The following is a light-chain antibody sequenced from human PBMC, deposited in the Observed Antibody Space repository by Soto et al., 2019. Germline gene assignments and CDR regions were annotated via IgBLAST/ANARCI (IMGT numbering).Light chain of an antibody. CDR2: EVS. CDR3: SSYAGSKNC. J-gene: IGLJ1*01. V-gene: IGLV2-8*01. Sequence: QSVLTQPPSASGSPGQSVTISCTGTSSDVGGYNYVSWYQQHPGKAPKLMIYEVSKRPSGVPDRFSGSKSGNTASLTVSGLQAEDEADYYCSSYAGSKNCFGTGTKVTVL. CDR1: SSDVGGYNY.